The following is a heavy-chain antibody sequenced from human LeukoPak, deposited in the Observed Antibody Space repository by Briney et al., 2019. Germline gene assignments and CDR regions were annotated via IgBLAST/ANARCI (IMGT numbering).Heavy chain of an antibody. CDR1: GFTFSSYS. J-gene: IGHJ4*02. D-gene: IGHD6-6*01. Sequence: GGSLRLSCAASGFTFSSYSMNWVRQAPGRGLEWVSSISSSSSYIYYADSVKGRFTISRDNAKNSLYLQMNSLRAEDTAVYYCARDDQPGGSSGYWGQGTLVAVSS. CDR3: ARDDQPGGSSGY. V-gene: IGHV3-21*01. CDR2: ISSSSSYI.